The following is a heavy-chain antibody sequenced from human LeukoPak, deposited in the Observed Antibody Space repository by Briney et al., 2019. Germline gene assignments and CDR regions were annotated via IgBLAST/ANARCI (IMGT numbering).Heavy chain of an antibody. J-gene: IGHJ4*02. CDR1: GGSFSGYY. CDR3: ARLDTAMARGFDY. D-gene: IGHD5-18*01. V-gene: IGHV4-34*01. CDR2: INHSGST. Sequence: SETLSLTCAVYGGSFSGYYWSWIRQPPGKGLEWIGEINHSGSTNYNPSLKSRVTISVDTSKNQFSLKLSSVTAADTAVYYCARLDTAMARGFDYWGQGTLVTVSP.